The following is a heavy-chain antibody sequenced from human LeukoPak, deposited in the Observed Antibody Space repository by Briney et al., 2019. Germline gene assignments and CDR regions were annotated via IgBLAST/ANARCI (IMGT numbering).Heavy chain of an antibody. D-gene: IGHD3-22*01. Sequence: SETLSLTCTVSGYSISSGYYWGWIRQPPGKGLEWIGSIYHSGSTYYNPSLKGRVTISVDTSKNQFSLKLSSVTAADTAVYYCARGPRYYDSSGYYYYYWGQGTLVTVSS. CDR1: GYSISSGYY. CDR2: IYHSGST. J-gene: IGHJ4*02. CDR3: ARGPRYYDSSGYYYYY. V-gene: IGHV4-38-2*02.